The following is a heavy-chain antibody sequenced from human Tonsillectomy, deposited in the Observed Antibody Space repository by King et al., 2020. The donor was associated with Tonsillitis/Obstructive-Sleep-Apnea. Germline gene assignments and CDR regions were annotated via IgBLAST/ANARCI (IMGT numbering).Heavy chain of an antibody. D-gene: IGHD3-16*01. CDR3: ARTTRYASSYFYYYYMDV. Sequence: QVQLQESGPGLVKPSETLSLTCTVSGGSISSYYWSWIRPPPGKGLEWIGYIYYSGSTNYNPSLKSRVTISVDTSKNQFSLKLSSVTAADAAVYFCARTTRYASSYFYYYYMDVWGKGTTVTVSS. V-gene: IGHV4-59*01. J-gene: IGHJ6*03. CDR2: IYYSGST. CDR1: GGSISSYY.